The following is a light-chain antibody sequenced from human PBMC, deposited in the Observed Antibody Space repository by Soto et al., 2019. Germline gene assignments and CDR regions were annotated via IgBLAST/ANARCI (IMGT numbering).Light chain of an antibody. CDR3: QQYDTSPRT. CDR1: QSVSSY. CDR2: HAS. J-gene: IGKJ1*01. Sequence: DIVLTQSPATLSLSPGERATLSCRASQSVSSYLAWYQQKPGQAPRLLIYHASNRATGIPARFSGSGSGTDFTLTIRRLEPEDFAVYYCQQYDTSPRTFGQGTKVDIK. V-gene: IGKV3-11*01.